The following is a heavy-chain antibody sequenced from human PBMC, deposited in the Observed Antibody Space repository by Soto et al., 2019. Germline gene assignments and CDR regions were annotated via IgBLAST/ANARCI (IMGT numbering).Heavy chain of an antibody. V-gene: IGHV3-33*01. J-gene: IGHJ4*02. CDR3: VRTTVTTHREFDH. CDR1: GFPFSTYG. CDR2: IWFDGTKK. Sequence: QVQLMESGGGVVQPGRSLRLSCVGSGFPFSTYGIHWVRQVPGKGLEWVAVIWFDGTKKYYADSVKGRFTISKDNSKNTVYLQMNSLKVEDTAVYYCVRTTVTTHREFDHWGQGTLVTVSS. D-gene: IGHD4-4*01.